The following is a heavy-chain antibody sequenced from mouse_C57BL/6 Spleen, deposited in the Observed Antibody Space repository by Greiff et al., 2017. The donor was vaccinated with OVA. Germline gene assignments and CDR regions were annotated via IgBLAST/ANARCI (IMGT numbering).Heavy chain of an antibody. J-gene: IGHJ3*01. D-gene: IGHD1-3*01. CDR2: IYPGDGDT. CDR1: GYAFSSSW. CDR3: ASNSFAY. Sequence: VQLQESGPELVKPGASVKISCKASGYAFSSSWMNWVKQRPGKGLEWIGRIYPGDGDTNYNGKFKGKATLTADKSSSTAYMQLSSLTSEDSAVYFCASNSFAYWGQGTLVTVSA. V-gene: IGHV1-82*01.